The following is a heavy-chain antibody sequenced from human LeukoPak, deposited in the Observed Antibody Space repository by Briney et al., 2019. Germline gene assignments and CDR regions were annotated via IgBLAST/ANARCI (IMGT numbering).Heavy chain of an antibody. Sequence: PGGSLRLSCAASGFTFSSYSMNWVRQAPGKGLEWVSSISSSSSYIYYADSVKGRFTISRDNAKNSLYLQMNSLRAEDTAVYYCARDLDYDSSGYYFGGFDYWGQGTLVTVSS. CDR1: GFTFSSYS. D-gene: IGHD3-22*01. CDR3: ARDLDYDSSGYYFGGFDY. J-gene: IGHJ4*02. CDR2: ISSSSSYI. V-gene: IGHV3-21*01.